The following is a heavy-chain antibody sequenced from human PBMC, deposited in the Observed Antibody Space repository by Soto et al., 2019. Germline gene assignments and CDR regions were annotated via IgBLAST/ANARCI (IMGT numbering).Heavy chain of an antibody. Sequence: GGSLRLSCAASGFAFSSYGMHWVRQAPGKGLEWVAVIWYDGSNKYYAGSVKGRFTISRDNSKNTLYLQMNSLRAEDTAVYYCARDRDDSSGYHPPDYWGQGTLVTVSS. V-gene: IGHV3-33*01. CDR3: ARDRDDSSGYHPPDY. D-gene: IGHD3-22*01. CDR1: GFAFSSYG. CDR2: IWYDGSNK. J-gene: IGHJ4*02.